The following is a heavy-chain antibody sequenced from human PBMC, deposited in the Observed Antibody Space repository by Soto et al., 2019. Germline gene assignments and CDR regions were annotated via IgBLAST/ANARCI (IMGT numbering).Heavy chain of an antibody. CDR3: AKDRLAGNFDY. Sequence: SGGALRLSCAASGFTFSSYGMHWVRQAPGKGLEWVATIRYDGGNTYYADSVKGRFTISRDNSKNTLYLQMNGLRVEDTAVYYCAKDRLAGNFDYWGQGTQVTVSS. V-gene: IGHV3-30*02. CDR2: IRYDGGNT. J-gene: IGHJ4*02. CDR1: GFTFSSYG.